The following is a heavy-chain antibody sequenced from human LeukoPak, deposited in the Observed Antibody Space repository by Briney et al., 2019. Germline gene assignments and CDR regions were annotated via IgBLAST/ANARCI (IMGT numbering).Heavy chain of an antibody. CDR1: GYSFTSYW. Sequence: GESLKISCKGSGYSFTSYWIGWVRQMPGKSLEWMGIIYPGDSDTRYSPSFQGLVTISADKSISTAFLQWSSLKASDTAMYYCARSNTALGDYFDYWGQGGLVGVSS. J-gene: IGHJ4*02. CDR3: ARSNTALGDYFDY. D-gene: IGHD5-18*01. V-gene: IGHV5-51*01. CDR2: IYPGDSDT.